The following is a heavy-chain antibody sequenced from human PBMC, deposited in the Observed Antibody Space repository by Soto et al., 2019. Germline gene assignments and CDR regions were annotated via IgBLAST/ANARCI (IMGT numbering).Heavy chain of an antibody. CDR2: TYYRSKWFH. CDR1: GDSVSSDITS. V-gene: IGHV6-1*01. D-gene: IGHD3-10*01. J-gene: IGHJ3*01. Sequence: QGQLQQSGPGLVKPSQTLSLTCAISGDSVSSDITSWNWNRQSPSRGLEWLGRTYYRSKWFHDYAESVKSRITINPDTSKNPFSRELNSMPPEDTAVYFCARGKALDVWGQGTVVTVYS. CDR3: ARGKALDV.